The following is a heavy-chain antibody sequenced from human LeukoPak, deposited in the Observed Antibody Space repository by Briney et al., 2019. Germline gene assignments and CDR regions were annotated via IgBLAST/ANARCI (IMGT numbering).Heavy chain of an antibody. CDR2: ISGSGDST. J-gene: IGHJ6*03. D-gene: IGHD4-17*01. CDR3: ARVGVGDYGDYVDYYYYYMDV. V-gene: IGHV3-23*01. Sequence: PGGSLRLSCVASGFTLRSYVMNWVRQTPGKGLEWVSSISGSGDSTFYADSVKGRFSISRDNSKNTLYLQVNGLRTEDTAVYYCARVGVGDYGDYVDYYYYYMDVWGKGTTVTVSS. CDR1: GFTLRSYV.